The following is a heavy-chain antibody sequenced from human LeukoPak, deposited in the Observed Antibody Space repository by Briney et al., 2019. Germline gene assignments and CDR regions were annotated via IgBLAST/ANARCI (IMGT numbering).Heavy chain of an antibody. CDR3: AASTSWFNYFDY. CDR2: ISGSGGRT. V-gene: IGHV3-23*01. D-gene: IGHD6-13*01. Sequence: GGSLRLSCAASGFTFSSYAMSWVRQAPGKGLEWVSVISGSGGRTYYAVSVKGRFTVSRENSKKTLYLQMNSLRADDTAVYYCAASTSWFNYFDYWGQGTLVTVSS. J-gene: IGHJ4*02. CDR1: GFTFSSYA.